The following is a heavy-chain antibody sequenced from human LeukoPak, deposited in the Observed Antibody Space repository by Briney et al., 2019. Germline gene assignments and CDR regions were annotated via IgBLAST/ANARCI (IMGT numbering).Heavy chain of an antibody. CDR2: IRSKANTYAT. V-gene: IGHV3-73*01. CDR3: SAAVGTDFYDYGMDV. CDR1: GFTFSGSA. D-gene: IGHD6-13*01. J-gene: IGHJ6*02. Sequence: GGSLRLSCAASGFTFSGSAMHWVRQASGKGLEWVGRIRSKANTYATAYAASVKGRFSISRDDSKNTAYQQLNSLKTEDTAVYYCSAAVGTDFYDYGMDVWGQGTTVTVSS.